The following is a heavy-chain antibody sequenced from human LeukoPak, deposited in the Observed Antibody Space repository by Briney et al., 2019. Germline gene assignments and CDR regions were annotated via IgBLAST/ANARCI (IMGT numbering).Heavy chain of an antibody. J-gene: IGHJ4*02. CDR3: ARASYDSSGYYLVSFFDY. V-gene: IGHV5-51*01. CDR1: GYSFTSYW. CDR2: IYPGDSDT. D-gene: IGHD3-22*01. Sequence: GESPKISCKGSGYSFTSYWIGWVRQMPGKGLEWMGIIYPGDSDTRYSPSFQGQVTISADKSISTAYLQWSSLKASDTAMYYCARASYDSSGYYLVSFFDYWGQGTLVTVSS.